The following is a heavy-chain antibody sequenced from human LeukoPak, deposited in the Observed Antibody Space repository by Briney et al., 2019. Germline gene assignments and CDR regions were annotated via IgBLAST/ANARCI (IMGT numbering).Heavy chain of an antibody. J-gene: IGHJ4*02. D-gene: IGHD3-9*01. CDR2: ISTSSSYI. CDR1: GFTFSSYS. Sequence: PGGSLRLSCAASGFTFSSYSMNWVRQAPGKGLEWVSSISTSSSYIYYADSVKGRFTISRDNSKNTLYLQMNSLRAEDTAVYYCAKDRSPFITIFCPDYWGQGTLVTVSS. V-gene: IGHV3-21*04. CDR3: AKDRSPFITIFCPDY.